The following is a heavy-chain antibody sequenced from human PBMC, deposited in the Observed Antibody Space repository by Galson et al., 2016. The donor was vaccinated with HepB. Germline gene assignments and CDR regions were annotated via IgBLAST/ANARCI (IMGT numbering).Heavy chain of an antibody. V-gene: IGHV3-23*01. Sequence: SLRLSCAASGFTFSNSAMTWVRQAPGKGLEWVASIRDSGGTTYYADSVKGRFTISRDSSKNTLYLQMNSLRVEDTAMYYCAKCTRASSAVSDYWGQGALVTVSS. CDR1: GFTFSNSA. J-gene: IGHJ4*02. CDR3: AKCTRASSAVSDY. CDR2: IRDSGGTT. D-gene: IGHD6-6*01.